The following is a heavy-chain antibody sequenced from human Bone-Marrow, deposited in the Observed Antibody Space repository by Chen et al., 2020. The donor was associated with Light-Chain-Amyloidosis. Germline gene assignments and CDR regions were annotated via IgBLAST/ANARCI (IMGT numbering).Heavy chain of an antibody. CDR1: GYTFPNYW. D-gene: IGHD5-12*01. V-gene: IGHV5-51*01. Sequence: PGESLKISSKGSGYTFPNYWIGWVRQMPGKGLEWMGVIYPDDSDARYSPSFEGQVTISADKSITTAYLQWRSLKASDTAMYYCARRRDGYNFDYWGQGTLVTVSS. CDR2: IYPDDSDA. J-gene: IGHJ4*02. CDR3: ARRRDGYNFDY.